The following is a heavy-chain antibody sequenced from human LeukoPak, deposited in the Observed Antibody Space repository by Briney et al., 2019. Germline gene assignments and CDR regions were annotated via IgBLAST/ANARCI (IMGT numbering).Heavy chain of an antibody. J-gene: IGHJ4*02. CDR3: AKSAAYCGGDCPFDDY. Sequence: PGGSLRLSCAASGFTFSSYAMSWVRQAPGKGLEWVPAISGSGGSTYYADSVKGRFTISRDNPKNTLYLQMNSLRAEDTAVYYCAKSAAYCGGDCPFDDYWGQGTLVTVSS. CDR1: GFTFSSYA. CDR2: ISGSGGST. D-gene: IGHD2-21*02. V-gene: IGHV3-23*01.